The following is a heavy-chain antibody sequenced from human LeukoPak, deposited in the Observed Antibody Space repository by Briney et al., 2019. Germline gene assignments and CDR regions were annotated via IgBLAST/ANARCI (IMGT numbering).Heavy chain of an antibody. V-gene: IGHV1-24*01. CDR1: GYTLTELS. J-gene: IGHJ4*02. Sequence: ASVKVSCKVSGYTLTELSMHWVRQAPGKGLEWMGGFDPEDGETIYAQKFQGRVTMTEDTSTDTAYMELSSLRSEDTAMYYCATGLYCSSTSCYDYWGQGTLVTVSS. CDR2: FDPEDGET. D-gene: IGHD2-2*01. CDR3: ATGLYCSSTSCYDY.